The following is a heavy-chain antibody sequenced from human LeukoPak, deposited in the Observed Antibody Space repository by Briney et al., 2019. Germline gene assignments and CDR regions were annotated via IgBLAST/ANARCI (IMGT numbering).Heavy chain of an antibody. Sequence: GGSLRLSCAASGFISSAYWMSWVRQAPGKGLEWVANIKQDGGEEYYVDSVKGRFTISRDNAKNSLYLQMNSLRAEDTAVYYCAMTPSYFDYWGQGTLVTVSS. CDR1: GFISSAYW. CDR2: IKQDGGEE. J-gene: IGHJ4*02. V-gene: IGHV3-7*01. CDR3: AMTPSYFDY.